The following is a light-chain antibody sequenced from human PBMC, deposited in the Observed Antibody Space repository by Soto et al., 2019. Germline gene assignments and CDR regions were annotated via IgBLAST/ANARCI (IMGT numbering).Light chain of an antibody. Sequence: DIQMTQSPSTLSASVGDRVTITCRASQSISSWLAWYQQKPGKAPKLLIYDASSLESGVPSRFSGSGSGTDFTLTISRLEPEDFAVYYCQHYGRSPMFGQGTKVDIK. CDR1: QSISSW. J-gene: IGKJ1*01. CDR3: QHYGRSPM. V-gene: IGKV1-5*01. CDR2: DAS.